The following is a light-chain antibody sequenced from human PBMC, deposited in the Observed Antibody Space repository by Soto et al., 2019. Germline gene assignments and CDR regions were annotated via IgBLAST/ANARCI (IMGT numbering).Light chain of an antibody. CDR3: NSCAGSNILVV. CDR2: EVS. CDR1: SSDVGGYNS. J-gene: IGLJ2*01. V-gene: IGLV2-8*01. Sequence: QSALTQPPSASGSPGQSVTISCTGTSSDVGGYNSVSWYQQHPGKAPKLMIYEVSQRPSGVPDRFSGSKSGNTASLTVSGLQAEDEADYYCNSCAGSNILVVFGGGTKLTVL.